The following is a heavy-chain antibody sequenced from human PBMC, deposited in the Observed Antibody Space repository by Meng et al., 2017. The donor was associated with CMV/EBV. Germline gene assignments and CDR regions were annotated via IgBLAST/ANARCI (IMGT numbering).Heavy chain of an antibody. CDR2: IRYDGSNK. Sequence: GESLKISCAASGFTFSSYGMHWVRQAPGKGLEWVAFIRYDGSNKYYAGSVKGRFTISRDNSKNTLYLQMNSLRAEDTAVYYCARPTAGYSYGLVIRNNWFDPWGQGTLVTVSS. J-gene: IGHJ5*02. V-gene: IGHV3-30*02. D-gene: IGHD5-18*01. CDR3: ARPTAGYSYGLVIRNNWFDP. CDR1: GFTFSSYG.